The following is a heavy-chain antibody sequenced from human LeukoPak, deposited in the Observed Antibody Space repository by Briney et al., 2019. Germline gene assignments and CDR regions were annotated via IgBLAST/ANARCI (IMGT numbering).Heavy chain of an antibody. D-gene: IGHD6-19*01. CDR2: ITWNGDSP. Sequence: GGSLRLSCAASGFTFDDYGMSWVRQAPGKGLEWVSGITWNGDSPGYADSVKGRFTISRDNSKNTLYLQMNSLRAEDTAVYYCAKDLAVAGPYYFDYWGQGTLVTVSS. CDR1: GFTFDDYG. V-gene: IGHV3-20*04. J-gene: IGHJ4*02. CDR3: AKDLAVAGPYYFDY.